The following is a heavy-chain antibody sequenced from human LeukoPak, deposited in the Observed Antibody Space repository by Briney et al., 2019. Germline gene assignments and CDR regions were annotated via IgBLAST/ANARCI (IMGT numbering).Heavy chain of an antibody. CDR2: IIPIFGTA. D-gene: IGHD2-21*02. V-gene: IGHV1-69*13. CDR3: ARNHIVVVTASLDP. J-gene: IGHJ5*02. Sequence: AVKVSCKASGGTFSSYAISWVRQAPGRGLEWMGGIIPIFGTANYAQKFQGRVTITADESTSTAYMELSSLISEDTAVYYCARNHIVVVTASLDPWGQGTLVTVSS. CDR1: GGTFSSYA.